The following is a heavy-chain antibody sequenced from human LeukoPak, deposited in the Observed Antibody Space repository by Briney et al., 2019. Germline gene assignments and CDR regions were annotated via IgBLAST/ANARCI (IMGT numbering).Heavy chain of an antibody. CDR3: ARVGTYYDILTGYSYTYYFDY. V-gene: IGHV1-18*01. Sequence: ASVKVSCKASGYTFTSYGISWVRQAPGQGLEWMGWISAHNGNTNYAQKLQGRVTMTTDTSTSTAYMELRSLRSDDTAVYYCARVGTYYDILTGYSYTYYFDYWGQGTLVTVSS. D-gene: IGHD3-9*01. J-gene: IGHJ4*02. CDR2: ISAHNGNT. CDR1: GYTFTSYG.